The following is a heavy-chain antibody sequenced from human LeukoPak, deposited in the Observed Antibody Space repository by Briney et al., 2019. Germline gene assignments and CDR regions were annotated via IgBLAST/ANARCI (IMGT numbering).Heavy chain of an antibody. J-gene: IGHJ4*02. V-gene: IGHV1-69*05. CDR2: IIPIFGTA. CDR3: AIYRVHFGWSTSFDY. D-gene: IGHD3-9*01. Sequence: GASVKVSCKASGGTFSSYAISWVRQAPGQGLEWMGRIIPIFGTANYAQKFQGRVTITTDESTSTAYMELSSLRSEDTTVYYCAIYRVHFGWSTSFDYWGQGTLVTVSS. CDR1: GGTFSSYA.